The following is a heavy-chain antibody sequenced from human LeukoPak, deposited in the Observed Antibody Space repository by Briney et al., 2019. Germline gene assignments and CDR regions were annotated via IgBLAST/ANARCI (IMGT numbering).Heavy chain of an antibody. CDR2: IWYDGSNK. D-gene: IGHD5-24*01. Sequence: GGSLRLSCAASGFTFDIYGMHWVRQAPGKGLEWVAVIWYDGSNKFYADSVRGRFTISRDNSKNTLYLQMNSLRAEDTAVYYCARSDGLDYWGQGTLVTVSS. V-gene: IGHV3-33*01. CDR3: ARSDGLDY. CDR1: GFTFDIYG. J-gene: IGHJ4*02.